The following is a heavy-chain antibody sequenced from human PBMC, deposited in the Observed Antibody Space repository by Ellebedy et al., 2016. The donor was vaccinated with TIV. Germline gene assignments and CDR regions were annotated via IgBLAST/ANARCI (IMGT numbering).Heavy chain of an antibody. Sequence: MPSETLSLTCTVYGGSFSGYYWSWIRQPPGKGLEWIGEINHSGSTNYNPSLQSRVTISVDTSNNQFSLKLSSVTAADTAFYYCARGGTYVSGTGTYFNYWGQGTLVTVSS. D-gene: IGHD3-10*01. CDR2: INHSGST. CDR1: GGSFSGYY. CDR3: ARGGTYVSGTGTYFNY. J-gene: IGHJ4*02. V-gene: IGHV4-34*01.